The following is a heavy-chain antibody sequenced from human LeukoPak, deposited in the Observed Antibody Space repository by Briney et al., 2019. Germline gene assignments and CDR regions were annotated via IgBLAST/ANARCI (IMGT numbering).Heavy chain of an antibody. CDR2: INHSGST. D-gene: IGHD6-19*01. V-gene: IGHV4-34*01. CDR3: ARGGEQWLSPYYYYGMDV. CDR1: GGSFSGYY. Sequence: SETLSLTCAVYGGSFSGYYWSWIRQPPGKGLEWIGEINHSGSTNYNPSLKSRVTISVDTSKNQFSLKLSSVTAADTAVYYCARGGEQWLSPYYYYGMDVWGKGTTVTVSS. J-gene: IGHJ6*04.